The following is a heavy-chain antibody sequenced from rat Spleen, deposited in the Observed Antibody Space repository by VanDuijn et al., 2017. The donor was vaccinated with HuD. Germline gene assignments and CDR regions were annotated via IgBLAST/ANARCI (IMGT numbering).Heavy chain of an antibody. Sequence: EVQLQESGPGLVKPSQSLSLTCSVTGYSITSTFRWNWIRKFPGNKLEWMGYISYSGDTGSNPSLRSRISITRDTSKNQFFLQLSSVTTADTATYYCARYRDSYGHVGIFDNWGQGVMVTVSS. V-gene: IGHV3-1*01. CDR1: GYSITSTF. D-gene: IGHD1-12*01. CDR3: ARYRDSYGHVGIFDN. J-gene: IGHJ2*01. CDR2: ISYSGDT.